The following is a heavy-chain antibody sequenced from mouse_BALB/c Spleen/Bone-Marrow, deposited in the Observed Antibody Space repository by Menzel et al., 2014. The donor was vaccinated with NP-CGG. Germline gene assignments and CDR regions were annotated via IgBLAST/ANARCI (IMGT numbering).Heavy chain of an antibody. CDR2: IYPGDGDT. V-gene: IGHV1-80*01. Sequence: VHLVESGAELVRPGSSVKISHKASGYAFSSYWMNWVKQRPGQGLEWIGQIYPGDGDTNYNGKFKGKATLTADKSSSTAYMQLSSLTSEDSAVYFCARNSGAMDYWGQGTSVTVSS. J-gene: IGHJ4*01. CDR1: GYAFSSYW. CDR3: ARNSGAMDY. D-gene: IGHD3-1*01.